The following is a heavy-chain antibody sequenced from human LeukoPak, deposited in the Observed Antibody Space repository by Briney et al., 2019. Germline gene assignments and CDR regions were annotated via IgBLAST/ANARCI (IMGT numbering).Heavy chain of an antibody. CDR2: INHNGNVN. CDR1: GFTFSSYW. V-gene: IGHV3-7*03. D-gene: IGHD2-15*01. Sequence: GGSLRLSCAASGFTFSSYWMNWARQAPGKGLEWVASINHNGNVNYYVDSVKGRFTISRDNAKNSLYLQMSNLRAEDTAVYYCAREGALDIGVDYWGQGTLVTVSS. J-gene: IGHJ4*02. CDR3: AREGALDIGVDY.